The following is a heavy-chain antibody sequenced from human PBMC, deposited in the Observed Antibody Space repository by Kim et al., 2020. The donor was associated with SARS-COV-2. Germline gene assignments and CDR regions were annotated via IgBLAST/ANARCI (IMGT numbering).Heavy chain of an antibody. Sequence: SPSLKSRLTITKDTSKNQVVLTMTNMDPVDTATYYCAHRRPYGSAGAFDIWGQGTMVTVSS. CDR3: AHRRPYGSAGAFDI. V-gene: IGHV2-5*01. D-gene: IGHD3-10*01. J-gene: IGHJ3*02.